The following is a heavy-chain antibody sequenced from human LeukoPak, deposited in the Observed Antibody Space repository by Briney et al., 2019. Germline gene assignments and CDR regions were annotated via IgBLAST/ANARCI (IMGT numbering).Heavy chain of an antibody. Sequence: PGGSLRLSCAASGFTFSSYGMHWVRQAPGKGLEWVAVISYDGSNKYYADSVKGRFTISRDNSKNTLYLQMNSLRAEDTAVYYCARASIFGVVAGAFDIWGQGTMVTVSS. V-gene: IGHV3-30*03. CDR1: GFTFSSYG. CDR3: ARASIFGVVAGAFDI. CDR2: ISYDGSNK. J-gene: IGHJ3*02. D-gene: IGHD3-3*01.